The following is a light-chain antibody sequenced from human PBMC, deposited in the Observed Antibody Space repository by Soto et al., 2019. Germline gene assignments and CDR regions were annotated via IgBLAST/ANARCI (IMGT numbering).Light chain of an antibody. CDR3: QHYNSYSSWT. J-gene: IGKJ1*01. CDR1: QSISNW. V-gene: IGKV1-5*01. Sequence: DIQMTQSPSTLSASVGDRVSITCRASQSISNWLAWYQQKPGKAPKLLIYDASSLESGVPSRFSGSGSGTEFTLTISSLQPEDFATYYCQHYNSYSSWTFGQGTKVDIK. CDR2: DAS.